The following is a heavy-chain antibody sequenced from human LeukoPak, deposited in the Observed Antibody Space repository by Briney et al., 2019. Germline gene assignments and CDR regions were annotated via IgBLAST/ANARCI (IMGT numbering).Heavy chain of an antibody. V-gene: IGHV4-38-2*01. CDR2: TYHSGST. CDR3: GEVKTWSSADPFGF. J-gene: IGHJ1*01. CDR1: GYSISSGYY. Sequence: SETLSLSCAVSGYSISSGYYWGWIRQPPGKGLEWIGNTYHSGSTYHNPSLETRVTISLDTSKNHFSLRMASVTAADTAIYFCGEVKTWSSADPFGFWGQGNLVTVSS. D-gene: IGHD1-26*01.